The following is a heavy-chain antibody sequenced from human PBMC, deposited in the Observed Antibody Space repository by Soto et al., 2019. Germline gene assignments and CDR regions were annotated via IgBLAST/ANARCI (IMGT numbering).Heavy chain of an antibody. Sequence: TSETLSLTCTVSGGSISSGGYYWSWIRQHPGKGLEWIGYIYYSGSTYYNPSLKSRVTISVDTSKNQFSLKLSSVTAADTAVYYCASSIAAPGYYYYGMDVWGQGTTVTVSS. CDR2: IYYSGST. CDR3: ASSIAAPGYYYYGMDV. J-gene: IGHJ6*02. D-gene: IGHD6-13*01. V-gene: IGHV4-31*03. CDR1: GGSISSGGYY.